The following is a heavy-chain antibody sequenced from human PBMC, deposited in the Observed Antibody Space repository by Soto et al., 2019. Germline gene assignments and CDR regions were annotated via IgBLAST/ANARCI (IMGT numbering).Heavy chain of an antibody. CDR1: GASINSGDYS. V-gene: IGHV4-30-2*01. CDR3: ARGGKYFYDTAGSPNWFDP. CDR2: MYHSGST. Sequence: QLQLQESGSGLVRPSQTLSLTCAVSGASINSGDYSWSWIRQPPGKGLEWIGYMYHSGSTYYNPSPKSRVTISVDRSKNQFSLKLNSVTAADTAVYYCARGGKYFYDTAGSPNWFDPWGQGTLVTVSS. J-gene: IGHJ5*02. D-gene: IGHD3-22*01.